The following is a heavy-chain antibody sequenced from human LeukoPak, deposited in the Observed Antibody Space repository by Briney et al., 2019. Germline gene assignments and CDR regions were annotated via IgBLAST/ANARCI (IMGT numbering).Heavy chain of an antibody. Sequence: SETLSLTCAVYGGSFSGYYWSWIRQPPGKGLEWIGGINHSGSTNYNPSLKSRVTISVDTSKNQFSLKLSSVTAADTAVYYCARGLGITMVRVSQYYGMDVWGQGTTVTVSS. D-gene: IGHD3-10*01. CDR2: INHSGST. CDR3: ARGLGITMVRVSQYYGMDV. V-gene: IGHV4-34*01. J-gene: IGHJ6*02. CDR1: GGSFSGYY.